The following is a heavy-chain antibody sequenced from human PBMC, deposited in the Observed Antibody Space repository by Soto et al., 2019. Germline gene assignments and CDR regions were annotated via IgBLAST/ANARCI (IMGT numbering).Heavy chain of an antibody. CDR2: ISYDGSNK. CDR3: ATDERWLQLDFDY. CDR1: GFTFSSYG. Sequence: QVQLVESGGGVVQPGRSLRLSCAASGFTFSSYGMHWVRQAPGKGLEWVAVISYDGSNKYYADSVKGRFTISRDNSKNTLYLQMNSLRAEDTAVYYFATDERWLQLDFDYWGQGTLVTVSS. J-gene: IGHJ4*02. D-gene: IGHD5-12*01. V-gene: IGHV3-30*03.